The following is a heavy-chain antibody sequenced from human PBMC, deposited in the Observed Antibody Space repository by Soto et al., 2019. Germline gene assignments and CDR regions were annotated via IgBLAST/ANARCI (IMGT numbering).Heavy chain of an antibody. CDR2: ISSGGDTI. V-gene: IGHV3-48*03. J-gene: IGHJ6*02. Sequence: GGSLRLSCAVSGFTFSSYEMNCVRQAPGKGLEGVAYISSGGDTISYADSVKGRFTISRDNAKNSLYLQMNSLRAEDAAVYYCARPQTYYYYGMDVWGQGTKVTVSS. CDR3: ARPQTYYYYGMDV. CDR1: GFTFSSYE.